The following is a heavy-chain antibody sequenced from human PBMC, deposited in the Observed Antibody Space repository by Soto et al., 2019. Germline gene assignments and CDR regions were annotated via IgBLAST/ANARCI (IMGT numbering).Heavy chain of an antibody. J-gene: IGHJ4*02. CDR3: AKAYSGTYYGFDY. Sequence: EVQLLESGGGLVQPGGSLRLSCAASGFAFSSYAMAWVRQAPGKGLEWASGVSGSGGNTYYADSVKGRFSMSRDNSKNTLYLQMNSLRAEDTAVYYCAKAYSGTYYGFDYWGQGVLVTVSS. CDR1: GFAFSSYA. CDR2: VSGSGGNT. V-gene: IGHV3-23*01. D-gene: IGHD1-26*01.